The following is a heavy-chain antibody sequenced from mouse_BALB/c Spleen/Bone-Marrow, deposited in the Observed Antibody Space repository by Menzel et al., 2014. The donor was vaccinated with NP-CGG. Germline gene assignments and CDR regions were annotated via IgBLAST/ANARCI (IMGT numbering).Heavy chain of an antibody. J-gene: IGHJ3*01. V-gene: IGHV5-9-2*01. Sequence: EVKLEESGGGLVKSGGSLKLSCAASGFSFNSYGMSWVRQTPEKRLEWVATISGGGSYTFYPDSVKGRFTISRDNAKNNLYLQLSSLMSEDTALYYCARHAYYDQTEVSFVYWGQGTLVTVSA. CDR1: GFSFNSYG. D-gene: IGHD2-4*01. CDR2: ISGGGSYT. CDR3: ARHAYYDQTEVSFVY.